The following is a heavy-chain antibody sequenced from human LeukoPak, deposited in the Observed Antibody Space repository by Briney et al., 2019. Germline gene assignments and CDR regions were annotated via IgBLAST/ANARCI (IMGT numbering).Heavy chain of an antibody. Sequence: GASLKISFRGSGSSFTSYWIGWVRLMPGKGLEWMGIIYPGDSDTRYSPSFQGQVTISADKSISTAYLHWSSLKASDTAMYYCARSETGYSSGWYGDYWGQGTLVTVSS. D-gene: IGHD6-19*01. V-gene: IGHV5-51*01. CDR1: GSSFTSYW. J-gene: IGHJ4*02. CDR2: IYPGDSDT. CDR3: ARSETGYSSGWYGDY.